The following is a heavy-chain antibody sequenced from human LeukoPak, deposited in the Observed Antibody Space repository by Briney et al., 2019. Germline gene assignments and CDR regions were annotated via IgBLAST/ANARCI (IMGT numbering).Heavy chain of an antibody. CDR2: IVVGSGNT. V-gene: IGHV1-58*02. D-gene: IGHD6-19*01. CDR3: ATAVAGIPDAFDI. CDR1: GFTFTSSA. Sequence: GASVKVSCKASGFTFTSSAMQWVRQARGQRLEWIGWIVVGSGNTNYAQKFQERVTITRDMSTSTAYMELSSLRSEDTAVYYCATAVAGIPDAFDIWGQGTMVTVSS. J-gene: IGHJ3*02.